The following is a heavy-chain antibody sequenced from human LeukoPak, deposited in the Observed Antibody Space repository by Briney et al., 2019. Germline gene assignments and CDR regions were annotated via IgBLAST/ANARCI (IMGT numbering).Heavy chain of an antibody. CDR1: GFTFSSYA. CDR3: ARDRSYGDYVWDFDY. CDR2: ISYDGSNK. Sequence: GRSLRLSCAASGFTFSSYAMHWVRQAPGKGLEWVAVISYDGSNKYYADSVKGRFTISRDNSKNTLYLQMNSLRAEDTAVYYCARDRSYGDYVWDFDYWGQGTLVTVPS. V-gene: IGHV3-30*04. J-gene: IGHJ4*02. D-gene: IGHD4-17*01.